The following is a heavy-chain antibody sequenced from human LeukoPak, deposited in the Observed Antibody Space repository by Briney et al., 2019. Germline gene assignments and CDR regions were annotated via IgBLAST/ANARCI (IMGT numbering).Heavy chain of an antibody. V-gene: IGHV4-31*03. CDR1: GGSVSRGGYY. CDR3: ATADWESFYFDS. D-gene: IGHD1-26*01. CDR2: TSYSEGT. J-gene: IGHJ4*02. Sequence: PSETLSLTCTVSGGSVSRGGYYWNWIRQHPGKGLEWIGFTSYSEGTYYNPSLMSRITISVDRSQNQFSLKMRDVTAADTAVYFCATADWESFYFDSWGEGAVVAVSS.